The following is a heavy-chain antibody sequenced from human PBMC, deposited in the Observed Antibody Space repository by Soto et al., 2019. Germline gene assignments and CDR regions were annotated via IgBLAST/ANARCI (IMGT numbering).Heavy chain of an antibody. CDR3: ARWDDYGASDQYHFDN. D-gene: IGHD4-17*01. CDR2: VSVYNGHT. V-gene: IGHV1-18*01. CDR1: GYTFTASG. J-gene: IGHJ4*02. Sequence: QVQLVQSGAEVKKPGASLKVSCKASGYTFTASGIAWVRQAPGQGLERMGWVSVYNGHTEYSQKLLRKVAMTTDTSADTAYLELRSLRSDGAAVHYCARWDDYGASDQYHFDNWGQATLDTVSS.